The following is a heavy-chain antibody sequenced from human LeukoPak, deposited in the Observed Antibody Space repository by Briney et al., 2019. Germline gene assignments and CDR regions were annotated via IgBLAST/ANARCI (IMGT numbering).Heavy chain of an antibody. Sequence: SETLSLTCTVSGGSISSYYWSWIRQPPGKGLEWIGYIYYSGSTYYNPSLKSRVTISVDTSKNQFSLKLSSVTAADTAVYYCARDSFYLWFGELLPLRGMDVWGQGTTVAVSS. CDR3: ARDSFYLWFGELLPLRGMDV. CDR1: GGSISSYY. D-gene: IGHD3-10*01. V-gene: IGHV4-59*12. J-gene: IGHJ6*02. CDR2: IYYSGST.